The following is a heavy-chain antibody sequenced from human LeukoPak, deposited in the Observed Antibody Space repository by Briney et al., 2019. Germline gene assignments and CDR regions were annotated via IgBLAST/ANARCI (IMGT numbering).Heavy chain of an antibody. CDR3: ARSPNPYGSGSPYYYMDV. CDR1: GGTFSSYA. CDR2: IIPIFGTA. D-gene: IGHD3-10*01. J-gene: IGHJ6*03. Sequence: ASVKVSCTASGGTFSSYAISWVRQAPGQGLEWMGGIIPIFGTANYAQKFQGRVTITADKSTSTAYMELSSLRSEDTAVYYCARSPNPYGSGSPYYYMDVWGKGTTVTVSS. V-gene: IGHV1-69*06.